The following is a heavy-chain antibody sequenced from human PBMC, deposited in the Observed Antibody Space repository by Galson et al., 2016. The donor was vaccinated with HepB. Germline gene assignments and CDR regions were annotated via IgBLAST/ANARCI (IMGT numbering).Heavy chain of an antibody. CDR2: IYYSGTT. V-gene: IGHV4-39*01. CDR3: ARHPNRQYYYDSSGQYYFDY. D-gene: IGHD3-22*01. CDR1: GGSISSSSYY. Sequence: SETLSLTCSVSGGSISSSSYYWGWIRQPPGKGLEWIGSIYYSGTTYYNPSLKSRVTISVDTSKNQFSLKLSSVTAADTAVYYCARHPNRQYYYDSSGQYYFDYWGQGTLVTVSS. J-gene: IGHJ4*02.